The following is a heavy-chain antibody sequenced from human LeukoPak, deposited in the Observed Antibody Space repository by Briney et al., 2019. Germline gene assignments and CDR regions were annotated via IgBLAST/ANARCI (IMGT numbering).Heavy chain of an antibody. D-gene: IGHD4-23*01. CDR3: ARDDWGPNGGNSDY. V-gene: IGHV1-69*05. CDR1: GGTFSSYA. CDR2: IIPIFGTA. Sequence: ASVKVSCKASGGTFSSYAISWVRQAPGQGLEWMGGIIPIFGTANYAQKFQGRVTITTDESTSTAYMELSSLRSEDTAVYYCARDDWGPNGGNSDYWGQGTLVTVSS. J-gene: IGHJ4*02.